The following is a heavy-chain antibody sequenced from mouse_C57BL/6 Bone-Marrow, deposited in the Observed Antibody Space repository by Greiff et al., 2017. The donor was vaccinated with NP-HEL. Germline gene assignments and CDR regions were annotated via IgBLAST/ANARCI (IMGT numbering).Heavy chain of an antibody. CDR2: IDPNSGGT. J-gene: IGHJ4*01. D-gene: IGHD1-1*01. CDR3: ARPGSSYVPYYYAMDY. CDR1: GYTFTSYW. Sequence: QVHVKQPGAELVKPGASVKLSCKASGYTFTSYWMHWVKQRPGRGLEWIGRIDPNSGGTKYNEKFKSKATLTVDKPSSTAYMQLSSLTSEDSAVYYCARPGSSYVPYYYAMDYWGQGTSVTVAS. V-gene: IGHV1-72*01.